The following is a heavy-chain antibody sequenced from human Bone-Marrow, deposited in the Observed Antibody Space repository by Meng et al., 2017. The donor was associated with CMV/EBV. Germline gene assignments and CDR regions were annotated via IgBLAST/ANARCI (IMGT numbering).Heavy chain of an antibody. V-gene: IGHV1-69*06. D-gene: IGHD2-2*01. CDR1: GGTFSSYA. Sequence: SVKVSCKASGGTFSSYAISWVRQAPGQGLEWMGGIIPIFGTANYAQKFQGRVTITADKSTSTAYMELSSLRSEDTAVYYCASSCSSTSCYLVLFQHWGQGTLVTVSS. J-gene: IGHJ1*01. CDR3: ASSCSSTSCYLVLFQH. CDR2: IIPIFGTA.